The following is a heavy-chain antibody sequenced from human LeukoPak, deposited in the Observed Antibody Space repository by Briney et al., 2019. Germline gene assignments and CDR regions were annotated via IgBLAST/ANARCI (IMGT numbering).Heavy chain of an antibody. CDR1: GFTFSSYA. Sequence: GGSLRLSCAASGFTFSSYAMSWVRQAPGKGLEWVSVIYSGGSTYYADSVKGRFTISRDNSKNTLYLQMNSLRAEDTAVYYCARGGGYSDAFDIWGQGTMVTVSS. J-gene: IGHJ3*02. D-gene: IGHD3-16*01. V-gene: IGHV3-53*01. CDR3: ARGGGYSDAFDI. CDR2: IYSGGST.